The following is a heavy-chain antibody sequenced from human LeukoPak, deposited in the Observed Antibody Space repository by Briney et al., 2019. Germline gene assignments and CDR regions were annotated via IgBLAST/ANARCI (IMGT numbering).Heavy chain of an antibody. V-gene: IGHV1-46*01. CDR3: ARTLRLNHYLDQ. CDR2: INPSDGST. D-gene: IGHD4-17*01. Sequence: SVKVSCKASGYTFTSYYMHWVRQAPGQGLEWMGIINPSDGSTSYAQKFQGRVTMTRDTSTSTVYMDLSSLRSEDTAVYYCARTLRLNHYLDQWGQGTLVTVSS. CDR1: GYTFTSYY. J-gene: IGHJ4*02.